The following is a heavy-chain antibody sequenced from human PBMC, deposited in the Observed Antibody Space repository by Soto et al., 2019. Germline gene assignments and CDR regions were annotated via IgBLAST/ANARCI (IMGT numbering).Heavy chain of an antibody. V-gene: IGHV3-33*06. D-gene: IGHD2-8*01. CDR3: AKGSVLRVVEAPLAILGGVDV. CDR1: GFTFSSYG. Sequence: VQLVESGGGVVQPGTSLRLSCVASGFTFSSYGMHWVRQAPGKGLEWVAVMSYDGSHEYYADSVKGRVTISRDNSKTILYLQMNSLRLEDTAVYYCAKGSVLRVVEAPLAILGGVDVWGQGAMVTVSS. J-gene: IGHJ6*02. CDR2: MSYDGSHE.